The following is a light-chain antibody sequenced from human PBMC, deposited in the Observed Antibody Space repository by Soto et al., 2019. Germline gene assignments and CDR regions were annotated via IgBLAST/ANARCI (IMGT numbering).Light chain of an antibody. Sequence: QSALTQPASVSGSPGQSITITCTGTSSDVGGYAYVSWYQQYPGKAPKLVISEVSNRPSGISHRFSGSRSGNTASLTVSGLQAEDEADYYCSSYTGGNPSYVFGTGTKLTVL. CDR1: SSDVGGYAY. CDR3: SSYTGGNPSYV. V-gene: IGLV2-14*01. J-gene: IGLJ1*01. CDR2: EVS.